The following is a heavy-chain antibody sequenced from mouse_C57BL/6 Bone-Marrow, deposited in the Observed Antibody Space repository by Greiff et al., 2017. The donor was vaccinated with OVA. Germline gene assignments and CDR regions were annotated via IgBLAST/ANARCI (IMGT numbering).Heavy chain of an antibody. CDR2: LYPSDGST. CDR1: GYTFTSYD. Sequence: QVQLQQSGPELVKPGASVKLSCKASGYTFTSYDLNWVKQRPGQGLEWIGWLYPSDGSTQYTEKFKGKATLTVDTSSRTAYMELHSLTSEDSAVYFGAKSSDYAWFAYWGQGTLVTVSA. V-gene: IGHV1-85*01. D-gene: IGHD2-4*01. CDR3: AKSSDYAWFAY. J-gene: IGHJ3*01.